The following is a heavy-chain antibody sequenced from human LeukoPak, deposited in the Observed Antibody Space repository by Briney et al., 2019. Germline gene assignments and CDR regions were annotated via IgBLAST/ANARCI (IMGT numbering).Heavy chain of an antibody. CDR2: ISYDGSNK. D-gene: IGHD6-13*01. J-gene: IGHJ4*02. V-gene: IGHV3-30-3*01. CDR3: NAAGTFDY. Sequence: TGGSLRLSCAASGFTFSSYAMHWVRQAPGKGLEWVAVISYDGSNKYYADSVKGRFTISRDNSENTLYLQMNSLRAEDTAVYYCNAAGTFDYWGQGTLVTVSS. CDR1: GFTFSSYA.